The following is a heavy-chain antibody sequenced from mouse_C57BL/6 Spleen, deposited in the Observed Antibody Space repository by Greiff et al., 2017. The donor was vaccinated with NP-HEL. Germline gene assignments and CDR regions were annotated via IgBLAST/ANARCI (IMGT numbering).Heavy chain of an antibody. J-gene: IGHJ2*01. CDR3: ARGGYDVYFDY. CDR1: GYSFTGYY. CDR2: INPSTGGT. D-gene: IGHD2-2*01. V-gene: IGHV1-42*01. Sequence: VQLKESGPELVKPGASVKISCKASGYSFTGYYMNWVKQSPEKRLEWIGEINPSTGGTTYNQKFKAKATLTVDKSSSTAYMQLKSLTSEDSAVYYCARGGYDVYFDYWGQGTTLTVSA.